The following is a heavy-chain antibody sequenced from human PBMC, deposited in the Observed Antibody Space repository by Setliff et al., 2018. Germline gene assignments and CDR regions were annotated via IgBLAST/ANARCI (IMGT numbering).Heavy chain of an antibody. CDR2: INPHGSEK. Sequence: GGSLRLSCTASGLSYTNDWVSWVRQAPGKGLEWLASINPHGSEKYYADSVKGRFTISRDNAKNSLSLQMNSLRAEDTALYFCAKQKNTGYGQPVDSWGQGVQVTVSS. CDR1: GLSYTNDW. V-gene: IGHV3-7*03. D-gene: IGHD5-12*01. CDR3: AKQKNTGYGQPVDS. J-gene: IGHJ4*02.